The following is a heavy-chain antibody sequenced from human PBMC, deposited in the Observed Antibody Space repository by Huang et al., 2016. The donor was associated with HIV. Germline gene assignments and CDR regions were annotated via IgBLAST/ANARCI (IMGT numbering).Heavy chain of an antibody. J-gene: IGHJ3*02. CDR2: FYYSGDA. Sequence: QLHLQQSGPGLVRPSETLSLICTVSGGSITSSKHYWGWIRQTPGKGLEWIGNFYYSGDADYTPSLKNRVSISIATSNSQFSLRLSSVIATDTAVYYCASGEYGKNAYDIWGQGTVVTVSA. CDR3: ASGEYGKNAYDI. CDR1: GGSITSSKHY. D-gene: IGHD2-2*01. V-gene: IGHV4-39*01.